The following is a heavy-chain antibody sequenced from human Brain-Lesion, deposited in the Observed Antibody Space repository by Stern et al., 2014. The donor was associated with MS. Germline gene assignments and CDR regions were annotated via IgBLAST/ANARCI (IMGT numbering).Heavy chain of an antibody. V-gene: IGHV4-61*02. CDR2: IFNSGST. CDR1: GGSISSGGYY. Sequence: VQLVESGPGLVKPSQTLSLSCTVSGGSISSGGYYWSWIRQPAGKGLEWIGRIFNSGSTSYNPSLKSRVTISIATSKNQFSRRRNSMTAADTAVYYCARGRVVPGFQYYATDVWGQGTTVIVSS. D-gene: IGHD2-2*01. CDR3: ARGRVVPGFQYYATDV. J-gene: IGHJ6*02.